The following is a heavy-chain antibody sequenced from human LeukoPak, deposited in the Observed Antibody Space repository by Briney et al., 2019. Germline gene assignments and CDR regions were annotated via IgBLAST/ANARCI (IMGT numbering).Heavy chain of an antibody. Sequence: PSETLSLTCAVSGYSISSGYYWVWIRQPPGKGLEWTGTIYHSGSTYYNPSLKSRVTISVDTSKNQFSLKLSSVTAADTAVYYCARSIAVVGTFYFDYWGQGPLVTVSS. CDR3: ARSIAVVGTFYFDY. V-gene: IGHV4-38-2*01. CDR2: IYHSGST. J-gene: IGHJ4*02. D-gene: IGHD6-19*01. CDR1: GYSISSGYY.